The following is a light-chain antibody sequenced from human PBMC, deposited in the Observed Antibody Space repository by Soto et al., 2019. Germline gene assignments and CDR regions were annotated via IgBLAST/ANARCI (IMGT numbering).Light chain of an antibody. CDR3: QQYGSSSWT. V-gene: IGKV3-20*01. J-gene: IGKJ1*01. CDR1: QRVISSY. Sequence: IVLTQSPGTLSLSPGERATLSCRASQRVISSYLAWFQQRPGRAPRLLIYGASKRATDIPDRFTGSGSGTDFALTISRLEPEDFAVYYCQQYGSSSWTFGQGTKVDIK. CDR2: GAS.